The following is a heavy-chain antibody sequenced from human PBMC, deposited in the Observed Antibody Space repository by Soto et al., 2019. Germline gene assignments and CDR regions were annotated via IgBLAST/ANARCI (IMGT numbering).Heavy chain of an antibody. Sequence: LRLSCAASGFTFDDYAMHWVRQAPGEGLEGDSGISWNSGSIGYADSVKSRFTISRDNAKNSLYLQMNSLRAEDTALYYCATEGIYRGVRIFDYWGEGTLVSAS. CDR3: ATEGIYRGVRIFDY. D-gene: IGHD3-10*01. V-gene: IGHV3-9*01. CDR2: ISWNSGSI. J-gene: IGHJ4*02. CDR1: GFTFDDYA.